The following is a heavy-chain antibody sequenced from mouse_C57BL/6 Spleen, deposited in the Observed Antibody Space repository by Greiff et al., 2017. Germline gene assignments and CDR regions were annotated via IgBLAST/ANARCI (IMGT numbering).Heavy chain of an antibody. CDR3: TREDGFAY. J-gene: IGHJ3*01. CDR1: GYTFTDYE. CDR2: IDPETGGT. Sequence: VQLQQSGAELVRPGASVTLSCKASGYTFTDYEMHWVKQTPVHGLEWIGAIDPETGGTAYNQKFKGKAILTADKSSSTAYMELRSLTSEDSAVYYCTREDGFAYWGQGTLVTVSA. V-gene: IGHV1-15*01.